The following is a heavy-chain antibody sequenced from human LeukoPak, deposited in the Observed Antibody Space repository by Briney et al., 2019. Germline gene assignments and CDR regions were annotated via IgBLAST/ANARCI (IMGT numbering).Heavy chain of an antibody. CDR2: MNPNSGNT. V-gene: IGHV1-8*03. Sequence: GASVKVSCKASGYTFTSYDINWVRQAPGQGLEWMGWMNPNSGNTVYAQKFQGRVTITRNTSISTAYMQLSSLRSEDTAVYYCARVFKSQGIDPWGQGTLVTVSS. CDR3: ARVFKSQGIDP. CDR1: GYTFTSYD. J-gene: IGHJ5*02. D-gene: IGHD3-10*01.